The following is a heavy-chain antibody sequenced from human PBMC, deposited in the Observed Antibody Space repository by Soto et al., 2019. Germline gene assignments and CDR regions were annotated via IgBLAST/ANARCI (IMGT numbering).Heavy chain of an antibody. Sequence: EVQLVESGGVVVQPGGSLRLSCAASGFTFDDYTMHWVREAPGKGLEWVSLISWDGGSTYYADSVKGRLTISRDNSKNSLYLQMNSLRTEDTALYYCAKEERKAWDWGQGTLVTVSS. CDR2: ISWDGGST. J-gene: IGHJ4*02. CDR1: GFTFDDYT. CDR3: AKEERKAWD. D-gene: IGHD1-26*01. V-gene: IGHV3-43*01.